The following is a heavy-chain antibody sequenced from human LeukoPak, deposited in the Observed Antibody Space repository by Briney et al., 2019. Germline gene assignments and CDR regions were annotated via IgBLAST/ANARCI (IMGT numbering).Heavy chain of an antibody. V-gene: IGHV4-34*01. CDR2: INHSGST. J-gene: IGHJ4*02. CDR1: GVSFSGYY. D-gene: IGHD6-19*01. CDR3: AGSGWKYYFDY. Sequence: SETLSLTCAVYGVSFSGYYWSWIRQPPGKGLEWIGEINHSGSTNYNPSLKSRVTISVDTSKNQFSLKLSSVTAADTAVYYCAGSGWKYYFDYWGQGTLVTVSS.